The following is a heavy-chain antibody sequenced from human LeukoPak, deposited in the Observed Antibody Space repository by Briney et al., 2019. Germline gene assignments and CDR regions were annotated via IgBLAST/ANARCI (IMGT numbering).Heavy chain of an antibody. D-gene: IGHD4-17*01. CDR3: AKSRDYEDFDY. CDR1: GGSISSYY. J-gene: IGHJ4*02. V-gene: IGHV4-59*01. CDR2: IYYSGST. Sequence: SETLSLTCTVSGGSISSYYWSWIRQPPGKGLEWIGYIYYSGSTNYNPSLKSRVTISVDTSKNQFSLKLSSVTAADTAVYYCAKSRDYEDFDYWGQGTLVTVSS.